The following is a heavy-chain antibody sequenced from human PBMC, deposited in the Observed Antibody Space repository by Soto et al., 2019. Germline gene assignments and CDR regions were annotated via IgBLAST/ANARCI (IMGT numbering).Heavy chain of an antibody. Sequence: EVQLLESGGGLVQPGGSQRLSCAASGFTFSYYAMSWVRQAPGKGLEWVSAISGSGGSTYYADSVKGRFTISRDNSKNTLYLQMNSLRAEDTAIYYCAKELRNGYNLASFEHWGQGTLVTVSS. J-gene: IGHJ4*02. V-gene: IGHV3-23*01. CDR3: AKELRNGYNLASFEH. D-gene: IGHD5-12*01. CDR1: GFTFSYYA. CDR2: ISGSGGST.